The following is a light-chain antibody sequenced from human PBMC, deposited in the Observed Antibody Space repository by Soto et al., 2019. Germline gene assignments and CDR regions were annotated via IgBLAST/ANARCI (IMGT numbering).Light chain of an antibody. CDR3: AAWDDRLSVV. Sequence: QPVLTQPPSASGTPGQRVTISCSGSSSNIGSNYVYWYQQLPGTAPKLLIYRNNQRPSGVPDRFSGSKSGTSASLAISGLRSEDEADYYCAAWDDRLSVVFGGGTKVTVL. V-gene: IGLV1-47*01. CDR2: RNN. J-gene: IGLJ2*01. CDR1: SSNIGSNY.